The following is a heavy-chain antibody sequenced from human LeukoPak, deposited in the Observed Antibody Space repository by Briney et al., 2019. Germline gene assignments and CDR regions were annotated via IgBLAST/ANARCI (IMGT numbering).Heavy chain of an antibody. J-gene: IGHJ3*02. CDR2: IDPSDSYT. D-gene: IGHD6-6*01. Sequence: GESLKISCKGSGYSFTSYWISWVRQMPGKGLGWMGRIDPSDSYTNYSPSFQGHVTISADKSISTAYLQWSSLKASDTAMYYCATFGSSSLFDIWGQGTMVTVSS. CDR1: GYSFTSYW. V-gene: IGHV5-10-1*01. CDR3: ATFGSSSLFDI.